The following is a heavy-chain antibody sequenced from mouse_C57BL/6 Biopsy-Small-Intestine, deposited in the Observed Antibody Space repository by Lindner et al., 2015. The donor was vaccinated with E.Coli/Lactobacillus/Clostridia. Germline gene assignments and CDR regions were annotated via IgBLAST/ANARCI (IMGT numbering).Heavy chain of an antibody. V-gene: IGHV1-81*01. D-gene: IGHD4-1*01. CDR3: ARDSGTYSDYHY. Sequence: SVKVSCKASGYTLISYGISWVRQAPGHGLEWMGWVNPDSGLAYFAQKFQGRVSMTSDTSTSTAYLDLRSLRSDDTAMYYCARDSGTYSDYHYWGHGTLVTVSS. CDR1: GYTLISYG. CDR2: VNPDSGLA. J-gene: IGHJ4*01.